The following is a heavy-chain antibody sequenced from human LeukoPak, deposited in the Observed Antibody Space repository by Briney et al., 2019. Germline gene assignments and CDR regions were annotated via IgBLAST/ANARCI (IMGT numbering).Heavy chain of an antibody. CDR1: GGSISSYY. Sequence: KPSETLSLTCTVSGGSISSYYWSWIRQPPGKGLEWIGYIYYSGSTYYNPSLKSRVTISVDTSKNQFSLKLSSVTAADTAVYYCANTYYYDSSGYSSGVAFDIWGQGTMVTVSS. CDR3: ANTYYYDSSGYSSGVAFDI. D-gene: IGHD3-22*01. J-gene: IGHJ3*02. V-gene: IGHV4-59*12. CDR2: IYYSGST.